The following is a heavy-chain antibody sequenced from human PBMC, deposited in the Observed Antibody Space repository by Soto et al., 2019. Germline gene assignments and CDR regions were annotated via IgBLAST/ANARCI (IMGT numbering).Heavy chain of an antibody. V-gene: IGHV4-39*07. D-gene: IGHD6-19*01. CDR2: IYHSGST. CDR1: GGSISSSSYY. J-gene: IGHJ4*02. CDR3: ARVAVAGTRVDY. Sequence: SETLSLTCTVSGGSISSSSYYWSWIRQHPGKGLEWIGEIYHSGSTNYNPSLKSRVTISVDKSKNQFSLKLSSVTAADTAVYYCARVAVAGTRVDYWGQGTLVTVSS.